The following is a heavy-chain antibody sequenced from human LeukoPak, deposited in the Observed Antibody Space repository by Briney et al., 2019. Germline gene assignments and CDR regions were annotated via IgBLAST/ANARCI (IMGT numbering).Heavy chain of an antibody. CDR3: ARVRWGGLYYFDY. V-gene: IGHV3-7*01. Sequence: GGSLRLSCTASRFTVSANYMSWVRQAPGKGLEWVANIKQDGSEKYYVDSVKGRFTISRDNAKNTLYLQMNSLRAEDTAVYYCARVRWGGLYYFDYWGQGTLVTVSS. J-gene: IGHJ4*02. CDR1: RFTVSANY. D-gene: IGHD3-16*01. CDR2: IKQDGSEK.